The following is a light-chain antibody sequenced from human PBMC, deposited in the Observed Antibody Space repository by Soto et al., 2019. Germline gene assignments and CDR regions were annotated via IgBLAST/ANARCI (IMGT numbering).Light chain of an antibody. Sequence: VLTLSAGTLSLSPRERATLSCRASQSVTSSYLAWWQQKPVQAPRLLIYGASSRATGIPDRFSGSGSGTDFTLTISRLEPEDFAVYYRQQYGSSPITSCQRTRLEIK. CDR3: QQYGSSPIT. V-gene: IGKV3-20*01. J-gene: IGKJ5*01. CDR2: GAS. CDR1: QSVTSSY.